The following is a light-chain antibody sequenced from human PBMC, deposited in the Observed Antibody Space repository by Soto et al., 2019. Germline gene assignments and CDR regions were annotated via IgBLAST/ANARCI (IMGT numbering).Light chain of an antibody. CDR2: AAS. Sequence: DVQLTQSPSSLSASVGDRISITCRASQGINSYVAWYQQKPGRSPTILIYAASTLESGVPSRLSGSGSDTDFTLTISGLKPEDAGIYYGQNYKSLSRRFGRAFGQCTKVEIK. J-gene: IGKJ1*01. V-gene: IGKV1-27*01. CDR3: QNYKSLSRRFGRA. CDR1: QGINSY.